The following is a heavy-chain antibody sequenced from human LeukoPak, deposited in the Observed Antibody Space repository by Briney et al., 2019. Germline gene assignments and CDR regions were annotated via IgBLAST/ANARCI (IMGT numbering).Heavy chain of an antibody. CDR3: ARDFGDRHYYYYYMDV. Sequence: PGGSLRLSCAASGFTFSSYWMSWVRQAPGKGLEWVANIKQDGSEKYYVDSVKGRFTISRDNAKNSLYLQMNSLRAEDTAVYYCARDFGDRHYYYYYMDVWGKGTTVTVSS. J-gene: IGHJ6*03. CDR2: IKQDGSEK. V-gene: IGHV3-7*01. CDR1: GFTFSSYW. D-gene: IGHD3-10*01.